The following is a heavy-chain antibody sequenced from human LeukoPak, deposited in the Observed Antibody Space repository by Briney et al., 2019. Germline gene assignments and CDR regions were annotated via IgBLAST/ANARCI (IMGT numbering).Heavy chain of an antibody. V-gene: IGHV4-34*01. J-gene: IGHJ5*02. CDR3: ARRDRVSRGVIIT. CDR1: GGSSSGYY. D-gene: IGHD3-10*01. CDR2: INHSRST. Sequence: SETLSLTCVLYGGSSSGYYWSWIRQPPGKGLEWIGEINHSRSTNYNPSLKSRVTISVDTSKNQFSLKLSSVSAADTAVYYCARRDRVSRGVIITWGQGTLVTVSS.